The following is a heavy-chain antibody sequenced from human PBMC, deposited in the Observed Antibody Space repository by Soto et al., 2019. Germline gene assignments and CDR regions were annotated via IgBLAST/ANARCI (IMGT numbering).Heavy chain of an antibody. V-gene: IGHV2-5*02. J-gene: IGHJ4*02. CDR3: AHRPKVCITTSCYGGFDY. CDR1: GFSLSTSGVG. CDR2: IYWDDEE. D-gene: IGHD2-2*01. Sequence: QITLKESGPTLVKPTQTLTLTCTFSGFSLSTSGVGVGWIRQPPGKALEWLALIYWDDEEHYSPSLKSRLTITKDTSKNQVVLSMTNMDPVDTATYYCAHRPKVCITTSCYGGFDYWGQGTLVTVSS.